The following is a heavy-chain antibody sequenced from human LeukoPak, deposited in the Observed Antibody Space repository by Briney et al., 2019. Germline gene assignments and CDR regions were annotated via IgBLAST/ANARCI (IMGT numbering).Heavy chain of an antibody. V-gene: IGHV3-23*01. CDR1: GFTFGSYA. Sequence: GGFLRLSCAASGFTFGSYAMSWVRQAPGKGLEWVSAISGSGGSTYYTNSVKGRFTISRDNSKNTLYLQMNSLRAEETAVYYCAKEARGSAFDIWGQGTMVTVSS. D-gene: IGHD1-26*01. J-gene: IGHJ3*02. CDR2: ISGSGGST. CDR3: AKEARGSAFDI.